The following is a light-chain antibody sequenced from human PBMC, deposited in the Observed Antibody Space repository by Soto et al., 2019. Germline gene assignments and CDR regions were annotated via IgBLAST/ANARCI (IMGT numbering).Light chain of an antibody. CDR1: SSDVGGYHY. Sequence: QSALTQPRSVSGSPGQSVTISCTGTSSDVGGYHYVSWYQQHPGQAPKLMIYDVTKRPSGVPDRFSGSKSGNTASLSISGLQAEDEADYYCSSYTTRSTLVFGGGTKLTVL. V-gene: IGLV2-11*01. CDR2: DVT. CDR3: SSYTTRSTLV. J-gene: IGLJ2*01.